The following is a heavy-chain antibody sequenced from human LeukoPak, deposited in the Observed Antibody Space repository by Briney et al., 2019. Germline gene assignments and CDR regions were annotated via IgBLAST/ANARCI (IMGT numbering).Heavy chain of an antibody. CDR1: GYTFSSSP. CDR2: ISHHGNNK. D-gene: IGHD2-8*02. V-gene: IGHV3-30*02. J-gene: IGHJ5*02. Sequence: GGSLRLSCGASGYTFSSSPMHWVRQGPGKGLECVAYISHHGNNKYYADSVKGRVTISRDNSKGSLYFQMTSLRADDTAVYYCAKDGSWSCTAWGQGDLVRVSS. CDR3: AKDGSWSCTA.